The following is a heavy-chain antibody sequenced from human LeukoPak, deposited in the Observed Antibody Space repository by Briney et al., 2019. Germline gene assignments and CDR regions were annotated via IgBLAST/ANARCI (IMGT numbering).Heavy chain of an antibody. V-gene: IGHV1-2*02. J-gene: IGHJ5*02. Sequence: ASVKVSCKASGHTFTGYYMHWVRQAPGQGLEWMGWINPNSGGTNYAQKFQGRVTMTRDTSISTAYMELSRLRSDDTAVYYCARDKALIAAANKNWFDPWGQGTLVTVSS. CDR1: GHTFTGYY. D-gene: IGHD6-13*01. CDR3: ARDKALIAAANKNWFDP. CDR2: INPNSGGT.